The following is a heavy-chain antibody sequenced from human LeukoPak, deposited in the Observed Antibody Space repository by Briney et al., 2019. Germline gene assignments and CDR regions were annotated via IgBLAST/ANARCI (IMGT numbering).Heavy chain of an antibody. CDR3: AKHDTVFGAAHFYMDV. V-gene: IGHV4-4*09. D-gene: IGHD3-3*01. J-gene: IGHJ6*03. CDR1: GGSINTYY. Sequence: PSETLSLTCAVSGGSINTYYWSWIRQPPGKGLEWVGYIYSTGNTDYNPSLKGRVTISLDTSKNQFSLNLSSVTAADTAVYYCAKHDTVFGAAHFYMDVWGKGTTVTVSS. CDR2: IYSTGNT.